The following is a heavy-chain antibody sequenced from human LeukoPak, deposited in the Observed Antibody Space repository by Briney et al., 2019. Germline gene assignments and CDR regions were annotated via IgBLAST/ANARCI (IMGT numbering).Heavy chain of an antibody. CDR3: ARDLELGY. V-gene: IGHV4-59*01. J-gene: IGHJ4*02. CDR2: IYDSGST. D-gene: IGHD2/OR15-2a*01. Sequence: SETLSLTCTVSGGSISNYYWSWIRQPPGKELEWSGYIYDSGSTSYNPSLKSRVTISVDSSKNQSSLKLSSVTAADAAVYYCARDLELGYWGQGTLVTVSS. CDR1: GGSISNYY.